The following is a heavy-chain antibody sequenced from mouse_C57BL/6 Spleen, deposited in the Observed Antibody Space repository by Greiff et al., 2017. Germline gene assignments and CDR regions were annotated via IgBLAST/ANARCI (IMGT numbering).Heavy chain of an antibody. CDR1: GYTFTSYW. CDR3: ARWGDYFDY. V-gene: IGHV1-50*01. J-gene: IGHJ2*01. CDR2: IDPSDSYT. Sequence: QVQLQQPGAELVKPGASVKLSCKASGYTFTSYWMQWVKQRPGPGLEWIGEIDPSDSYTNYNQKFQGKATLTVDTSSSTAYMQLSSLTSEDSAVDYCARWGDYFDYWGQGTTLTVSS.